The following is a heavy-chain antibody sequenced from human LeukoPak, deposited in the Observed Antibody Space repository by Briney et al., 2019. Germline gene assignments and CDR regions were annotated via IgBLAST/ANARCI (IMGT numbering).Heavy chain of an antibody. CDR1: GGSISSYY. Sequence: SETLSLTCTVSGGSISSYYWSWIRQPPGKGLEWIGYIYYSGSTNYNPSLKSRVTISVDTSKNQFSLKLSSVTAADTAVYYCARDTSGSLDPWGQGTLVTVS. CDR2: IYYSGST. J-gene: IGHJ5*02. V-gene: IGHV4-59*01. D-gene: IGHD6-25*01. CDR3: ARDTSGSLDP.